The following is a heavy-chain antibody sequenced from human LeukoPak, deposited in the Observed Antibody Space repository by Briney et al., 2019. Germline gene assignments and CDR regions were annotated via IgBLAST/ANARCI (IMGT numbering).Heavy chain of an antibody. CDR2: IKHDGSEK. V-gene: IGHV3-7*03. D-gene: IGHD3-22*01. CDR3: ATPLDYYDRSDSHQGGD. J-gene: IGHJ4*02. Sequence: GGSLRLSCAASGLTFSRHWMTWVRQAPGKGLEWVANIKHDGSEKNYVDSVRGRFTISRDNAKNSLYLQMNSLRAEDTAVYYCATPLDYYDRSDSHQGGDWGQGTLVTVSS. CDR1: GLTFSRHW.